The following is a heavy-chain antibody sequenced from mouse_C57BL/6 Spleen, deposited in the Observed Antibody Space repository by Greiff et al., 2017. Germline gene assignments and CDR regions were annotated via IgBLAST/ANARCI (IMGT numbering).Heavy chain of an antibody. CDR1: GFTFSSYA. Sequence: EVQLVESGGGLVKPGGSLKLSCAASGFTFSSYAMSWVRQTPEKRLEWVATISDGGSYTYYPDNVKGRFTISRDNAKNNLYLQMSHLKSEDTAMYYCARDGTVVAPDAMDYWGQGTSVTVSS. V-gene: IGHV5-4*01. D-gene: IGHD1-1*01. CDR3: ARDGTVVAPDAMDY. J-gene: IGHJ4*01. CDR2: ISDGGSYT.